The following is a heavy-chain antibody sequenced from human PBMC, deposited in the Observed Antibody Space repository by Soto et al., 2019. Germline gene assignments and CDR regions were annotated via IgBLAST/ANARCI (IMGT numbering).Heavy chain of an antibody. CDR1: GFTFRRYV. Sequence: QVQLVESGGGVVQPGTSLRLSCVGSGFTFRRYVIHWVRQAPGKGLEWVALTSYDGSNNFYGDSVKGRFTISRDNSRNTVELHMDSVRLEDTALYYCARWGTTGGLDVWGQGTLVSVSS. CDR2: TSYDGSNN. V-gene: IGHV3-33*05. D-gene: IGHD3-16*01. CDR3: ARWGTTGGLDV. J-gene: IGHJ4*02.